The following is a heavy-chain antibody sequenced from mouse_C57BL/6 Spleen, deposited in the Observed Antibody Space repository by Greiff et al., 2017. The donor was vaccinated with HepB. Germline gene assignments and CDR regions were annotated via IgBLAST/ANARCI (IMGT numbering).Heavy chain of an antibody. CDR2: ISYDGSN. V-gene: IGHV3-6*01. CDR3: ARWGGNYVKGAMDY. D-gene: IGHD2-1*01. J-gene: IGHJ4*01. CDR1: GYSITSGYY. Sequence: VQLQQSGPGLVKPSQSLSLTCSVTGYSITSGYYWNWIRQFPGNKLEWMGYISYDGSNNYNPSLKNRISITRDTSKNQFFLKLNSVTTEDTATYYCARWGGNYVKGAMDYWGQGTSVTVSS.